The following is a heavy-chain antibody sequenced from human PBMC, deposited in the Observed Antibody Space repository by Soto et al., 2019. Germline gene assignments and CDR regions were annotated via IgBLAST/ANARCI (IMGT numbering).Heavy chain of an antibody. V-gene: IGHV3-30*18. CDR2: ISYDGSNK. D-gene: IGHD2-15*01. Sequence: AGGSLRLSCAASGFTFSGYGMHWVRQSPGKGLEWVAVISYDGSNKYYADSVKGRFTISRDNSKNTLYLQMNSLRAEDTAVYYCAKDSEYCSGGSCSFYYYYGMDVWGQGTTVTVSS. J-gene: IGHJ6*02. CDR1: GFTFSGYG. CDR3: AKDSEYCSGGSCSFYYYYGMDV.